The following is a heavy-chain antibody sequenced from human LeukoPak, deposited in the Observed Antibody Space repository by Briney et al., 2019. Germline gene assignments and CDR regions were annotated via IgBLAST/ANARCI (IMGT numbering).Heavy chain of an antibody. V-gene: IGHV4-61*02. D-gene: IGHD5-12*01. J-gene: IGHJ5*02. CDR1: GGSIRSGNYY. Sequence: SETLSLSCTVSGGSIRSGNYYWSWLRQPAGMGLEWIGRIYISGGTDYNPSLKSRLTISIDTSKNQFYLRLSSVTAADTAVYYCARVRRNSGNKYFDPWGEGPGVTVSS. CDR3: ARVRRNSGNKYFDP. CDR2: IYISGGT.